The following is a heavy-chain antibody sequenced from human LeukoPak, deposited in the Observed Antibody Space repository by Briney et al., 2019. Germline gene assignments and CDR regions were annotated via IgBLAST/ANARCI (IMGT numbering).Heavy chain of an antibody. Sequence: GGSLRLSCAASGFXFSDYEINWVRQAPGKGQEWVAHIKEDGSAKYYVDSVKGRFTISRDNAKNSLYLQMNNLSAEDTAIYYCVRDSPGYGAYDFDWGQGTLVTVSS. J-gene: IGHJ4*02. D-gene: IGHD5-12*01. CDR2: IKEDGSAK. CDR1: GFXFSDYE. V-gene: IGHV3-7*01. CDR3: VRDSPGYGAYDFD.